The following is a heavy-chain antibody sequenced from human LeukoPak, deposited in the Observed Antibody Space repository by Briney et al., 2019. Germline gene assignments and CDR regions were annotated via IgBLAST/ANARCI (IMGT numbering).Heavy chain of an antibody. CDR3: ARDPLSQGWFDP. V-gene: IGHV4-59*01. Sequence: PSETLSLTCTVSGGSIRSYYWSWIREPPGKGLEWIGYIYYSRSTNYDPSLKSRVTISVDTSKNQFSLKLSSVTAADTAVYYCARDPLSQGWFDPWGQGTLVTVSS. CDR1: GGSIRSYY. D-gene: IGHD3-3*02. CDR2: IYYSRST. J-gene: IGHJ5*02.